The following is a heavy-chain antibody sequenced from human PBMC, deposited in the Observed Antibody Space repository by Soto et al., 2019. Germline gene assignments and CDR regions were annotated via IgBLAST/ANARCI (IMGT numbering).Heavy chain of an antibody. Sequence: QVQLQESGPGLVKPSDTLSLTCAVSGYCISSSNWWGWIRQPPGKGLEWIGYIYYSGTTYYNPSLKTRVPLSVDPSKNQCSLKLTSVTAVDAAVYYCARREIQGPIDYWGQGTLVTVSS. CDR1: GYCISSSNW. D-gene: IGHD1-26*01. CDR3: ARREIQGPIDY. CDR2: IYYSGTT. J-gene: IGHJ4*02. V-gene: IGHV4-28*01.